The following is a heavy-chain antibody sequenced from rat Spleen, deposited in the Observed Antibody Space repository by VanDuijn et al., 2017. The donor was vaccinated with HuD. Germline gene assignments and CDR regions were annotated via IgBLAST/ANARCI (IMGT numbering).Heavy chain of an antibody. CDR1: GFTFSDYY. J-gene: IGHJ2*01. CDR3: ARFFDS. V-gene: IGHV5-7*01. Sequence: EVQLVESDGGLVQPGRSLKLSCAASGFTFSDYYMAWVRQAPKKGLEWVATISYDGSSTYYRDSGKGRFTVSRDNAKSTLYLQMNSLRSEDTATYYCARFFDSWGQGVMVTVSS. CDR2: ISYDGSST.